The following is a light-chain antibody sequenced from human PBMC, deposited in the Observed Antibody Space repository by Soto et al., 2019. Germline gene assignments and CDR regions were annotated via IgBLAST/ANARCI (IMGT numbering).Light chain of an antibody. CDR2: GAF. Sequence: EIGLTTYTASVSLSAGARASHSSKASPSVTNFLAWYQQKPGQAPRLLIYGAFNRATGIPARFSGSGSGTDFTLTISSLEPEDSAVYYCQQRNVWPPVTFRQGTRLENK. CDR3: QQRNVWPPVT. CDR1: PSVTNF. J-gene: IGKJ5*01. V-gene: IGKV3-11*01.